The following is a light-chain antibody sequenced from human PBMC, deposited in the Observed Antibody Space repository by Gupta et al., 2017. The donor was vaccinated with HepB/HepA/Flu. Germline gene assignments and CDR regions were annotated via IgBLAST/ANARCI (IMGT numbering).Light chain of an antibody. Sequence: DIQMTQSPSSLSASVGDRVTITCRASQGISNSLAWFQQKPVKAPKSLIYAASNLQSGVPSKFSGTGSVTDFTLTISSLQPEDFATYYCQQYYNYPLTFGGGTKVEIK. J-gene: IGKJ4*01. CDR1: QGISNS. CDR2: AAS. CDR3: QQYYNYPLT. V-gene: IGKV1-16*02.